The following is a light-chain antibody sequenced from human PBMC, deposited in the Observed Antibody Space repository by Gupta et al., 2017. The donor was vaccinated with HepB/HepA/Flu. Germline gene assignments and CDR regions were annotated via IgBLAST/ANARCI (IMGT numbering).Light chain of an antibody. Sequence: SYELTQPPSVSVSPGQTASITCSGDKLGDKYACWYQQKPGQSPVLVIYQDSKRPSGIPERFSGSNSGNTATLTISGPQARDEADYYCQAWDSSTAAVVFGGGTKLTVL. CDR2: QDS. CDR3: QAWDSSTAAVV. V-gene: IGLV3-1*01. CDR1: KLGDKY. J-gene: IGLJ2*01.